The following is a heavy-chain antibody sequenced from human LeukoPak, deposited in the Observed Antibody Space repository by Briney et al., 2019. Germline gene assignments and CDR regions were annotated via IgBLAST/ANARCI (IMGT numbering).Heavy chain of an antibody. CDR3: ARDNLRQLDY. Sequence: PSETLSLTCTVSGGSISSYYWSWIRQPPGKGLEWIGYIYYSGSTNYNPSLKSRVTISVDTSKNQFSLKLSSVTAADTAVYYCARDNLRQLDYWGQGTLVTVSS. V-gene: IGHV4-59*12. D-gene: IGHD6-13*01. J-gene: IGHJ4*02. CDR1: GGSISSYY. CDR2: IYYSGST.